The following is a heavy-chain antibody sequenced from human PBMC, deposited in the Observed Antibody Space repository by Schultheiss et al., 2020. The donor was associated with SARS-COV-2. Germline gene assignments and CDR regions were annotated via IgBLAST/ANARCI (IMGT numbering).Heavy chain of an antibody. CDR2: IYYSGST. V-gene: IGHV4-31*03. J-gene: IGHJ4*02. Sequence: SETLSLTCTVSGGSISSGGYYWSWIRQHPGKGLEWIGYIYYSGSTYYNPSLKSRVTISVDTSKNQFSLKLSSVTAADTAVYYCARDWNYGNRDYWGQGTLVTVSS. D-gene: IGHD1-7*01. CDR1: GGSISSGGYY. CDR3: ARDWNYGNRDY.